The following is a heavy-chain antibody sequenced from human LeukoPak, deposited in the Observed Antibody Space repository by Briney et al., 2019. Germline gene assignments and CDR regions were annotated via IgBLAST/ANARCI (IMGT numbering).Heavy chain of an antibody. V-gene: IGHV3-23*01. CDR1: GFTFSSYA. Sequence: TGGSLRLSCAASGFTFSSYAMSWVRQAPGKGLEWVSAISGSGGSTYYADSVKGRFTISRDNSKNTLYLQMNSLRAEDTAVYYCAKRRLATPVFDPWGQGTLVTVSS. CDR2: ISGSGGST. D-gene: IGHD6-25*01. J-gene: IGHJ5*02. CDR3: AKRRLATPVFDP.